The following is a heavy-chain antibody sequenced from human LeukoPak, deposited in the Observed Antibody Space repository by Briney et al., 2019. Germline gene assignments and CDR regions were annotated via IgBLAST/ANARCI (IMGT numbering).Heavy chain of an antibody. V-gene: IGHV3-30*03. CDR2: ISYDGSNK. Sequence: PGGSLRLSCAASGFTFSSYGMSWVRQAPGKGLEWVAVISYDGSNKYYADSVKGRFTISRDNSKNTLYLQMNSLRAEDTAVYYCARDGGRDGYNWFLFDYWGQGTLVTVSS. J-gene: IGHJ4*02. D-gene: IGHD5-24*01. CDR1: GFTFSSYG. CDR3: ARDGGRDGYNWFLFDY.